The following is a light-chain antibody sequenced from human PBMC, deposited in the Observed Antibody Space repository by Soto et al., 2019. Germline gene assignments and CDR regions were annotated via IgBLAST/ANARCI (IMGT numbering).Light chain of an antibody. CDR2: GVS. V-gene: IGKV3-15*01. CDR3: QQYNNWPPIT. Sequence: EIVMTQSPATLSASPGERATLSCRASQSVSSNLAWYQQKPGQAPRLLIYGVSTRATGTPARFSGSGSGTEFTLTISSLQSEDFAVYCCQQYNNWPPITFGQGTRLEIK. J-gene: IGKJ5*01. CDR1: QSVSSN.